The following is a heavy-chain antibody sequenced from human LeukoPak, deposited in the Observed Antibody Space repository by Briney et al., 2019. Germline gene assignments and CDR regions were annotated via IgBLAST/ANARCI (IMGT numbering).Heavy chain of an antibody. CDR2: INSDGSST. CDR3: ARGSRDYLNWFDP. V-gene: IGHV3-74*01. CDR1: GFTFSSYW. Sequence: GGSLRLSCAASGFTFSSYWMHWVRQAPGKGLVWVSRINSDGSSTSYADSVKGRFTISRDNAKNTLYLHMNSLRGEDTALYYCARGSRDYLNWFDPWGQGILVTVSS. D-gene: IGHD4-11*01. J-gene: IGHJ5*02.